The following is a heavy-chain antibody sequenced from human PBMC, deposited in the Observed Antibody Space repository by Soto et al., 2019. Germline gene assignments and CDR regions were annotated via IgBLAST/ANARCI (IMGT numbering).Heavy chain of an antibody. V-gene: IGHV1-46*01. D-gene: IGHD2-15*01. CDR3: ARLAVVLSAPYGMDV. J-gene: IGHJ6*02. Sequence: GASVKVSCKASGYTFTSYYMHWVRQAPGQGLEWMGIINPSGGSTSYAQKFQGRVTMTRDTSTSTVYMELSSLRSEDTAVYYCARLAVVLSAPYGMDVWGQGTTVTVSS. CDR1: GYTFTSYY. CDR2: INPSGGST.